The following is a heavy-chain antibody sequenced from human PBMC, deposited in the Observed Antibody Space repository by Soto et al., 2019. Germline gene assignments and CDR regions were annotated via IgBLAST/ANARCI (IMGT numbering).Heavy chain of an antibody. CDR1: GGSFSGYY. J-gene: IGHJ5*02. Sequence: SETLSLTCAVYGGSFSGYYWSWIRQPPGKGLEWIGEINHSGSTNYNPSLKSRVTISVDTSKNQFSLKLSSVTAADTAVYYCARPTGTRVWFDPWGQGTLVTVSS. V-gene: IGHV4-34*01. D-gene: IGHD1-7*01. CDR3: ARPTGTRVWFDP. CDR2: INHSGST.